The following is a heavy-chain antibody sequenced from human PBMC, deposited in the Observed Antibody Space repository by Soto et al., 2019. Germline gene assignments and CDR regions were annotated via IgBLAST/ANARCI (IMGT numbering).Heavy chain of an antibody. CDR2: ISGSGAST. D-gene: IGHD3-16*01. J-gene: IGHJ4*02. CDR3: AKTPGVITVITSFDH. V-gene: IGHV3-23*01. CDR1: RFTFNKYA. Sequence: GVSLRLSCVASRFTFNKYALAWVRQAPGKGLEWVSAISGSGASTYDADSVKGRFTISRDNSNNTLYLQMNSLRAEDTAVYYCAKTPGVITVITSFDHWGQGTPVTVSS.